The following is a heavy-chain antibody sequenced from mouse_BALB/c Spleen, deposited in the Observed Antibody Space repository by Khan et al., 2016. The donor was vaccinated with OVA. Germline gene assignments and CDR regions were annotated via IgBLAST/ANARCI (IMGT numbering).Heavy chain of an antibody. D-gene: IGHD3-2*01. V-gene: IGHV1S81*02. J-gene: IGHJ3*01. CDR1: GYTFTSYY. CDR3: RSWVTVRATVGFAY. CDR2: INPSSGGT. Sequence: QVRLQQSGAVLVKPGASVKLSCKASGYTFTSYYMYWLKQRPGQGLEWIGEINPSSGGTNFNEKFKRMATLTVDKASSTPYMQLSSLPSEDAAVSYRRSWVTVRATVGFAYWGLGALVPVSA.